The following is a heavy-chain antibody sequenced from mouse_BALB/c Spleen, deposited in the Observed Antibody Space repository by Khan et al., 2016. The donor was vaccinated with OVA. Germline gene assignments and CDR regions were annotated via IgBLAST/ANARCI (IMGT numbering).Heavy chain of an antibody. J-gene: IGHJ2*01. V-gene: IGHV1-9*01. Sequence: QVQLKQSGAELMKPGASVKISCKATGYTFSNYWIEWVKQRPGHGLEWIGEILPGSGSTNYNERFKGKATFTSDTSSNTAYMPRRSLTSEDSAVYFCARVKHGIRDSFEYWGQGTILTVSS. D-gene: IGHD1-1*01. CDR2: ILPGSGST. CDR1: GYTFSNYW. CDR3: ARVKHGIRDSFEY.